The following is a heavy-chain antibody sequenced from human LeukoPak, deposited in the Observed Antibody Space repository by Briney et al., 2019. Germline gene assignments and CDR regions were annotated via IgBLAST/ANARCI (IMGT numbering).Heavy chain of an antibody. CDR1: GFTFSSYE. CDR3: ARRYSSSWVDYFDY. V-gene: IGHV3-48*03. J-gene: IGHJ4*02. Sequence: GGSLRLSCAASGFTFSSYEMNWVRQAPGKGLEWVSYISSSGSTIYYADSVKGRFTISRDNSKNTLYLQMNSLRAEDTAVYYCARRYSSSWVDYFDYWGQGTLVTVSS. D-gene: IGHD6-13*01. CDR2: ISSSGSTI.